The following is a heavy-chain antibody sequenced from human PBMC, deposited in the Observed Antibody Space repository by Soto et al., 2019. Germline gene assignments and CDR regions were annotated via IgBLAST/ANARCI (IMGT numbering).Heavy chain of an antibody. CDR3: ARASYSASRIEY. V-gene: IGHV1-2*04. D-gene: IGHD3-16*01. CDR2: INPNSGGT. Sequence: ASVKVSCKASGYTFTGYYMHWVRQAPGQGLEWMGWINPNSGGTNYAQKFQGWVTMTRDTSISTAYMELSRLRSNDTAVYYCARASYSASRIEYWGQGTPVTVSS. J-gene: IGHJ4*02. CDR1: GYTFTGYY.